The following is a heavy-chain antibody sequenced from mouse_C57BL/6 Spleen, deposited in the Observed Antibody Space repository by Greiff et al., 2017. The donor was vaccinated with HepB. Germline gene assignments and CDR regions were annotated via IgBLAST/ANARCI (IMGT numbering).Heavy chain of an antibody. V-gene: IGHV1-59*01. J-gene: IGHJ4*01. CDR1: GYTFTSYW. D-gene: IGHD1-1*01. CDR3: GRVGITTVVEDYAMDY. CDR2: IDPSDSYT. Sequence: QVQLQQPGAELVRPGTSVKLSCKASGYTFTSYWMHWVKQRPGQGLEWIGVIDPSDSYTNYNQKFKGKATLTVDTSSSTAYMQLNSLTSEDSAVFYCGRVGITTVVEDYAMDYWGQGTSVTVSS.